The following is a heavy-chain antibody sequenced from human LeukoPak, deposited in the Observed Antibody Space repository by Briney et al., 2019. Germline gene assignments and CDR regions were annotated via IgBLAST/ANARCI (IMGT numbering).Heavy chain of an antibody. CDR3: ARVRGVIAPPN. CDR2: ISAYNGNT. Sequence: VALVTVSCKASGYTFTSYGISWVRQAPGRGLEGMGWISAYNGNTNYAQKLQGRVTMTTDTSTSTAYMELRSLRSDDTAVYYCARVRGVIAPPNWGQGTLVTVSS. J-gene: IGHJ4*02. V-gene: IGHV1-18*01. D-gene: IGHD6-6*01. CDR1: GYTFTSYG.